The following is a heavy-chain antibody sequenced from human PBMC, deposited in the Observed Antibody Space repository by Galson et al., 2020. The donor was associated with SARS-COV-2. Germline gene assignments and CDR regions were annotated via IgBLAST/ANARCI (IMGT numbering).Heavy chain of an antibody. J-gene: IGHJ4*02. Sequence: GGSLRLSCTTSGFTFGDNALSWFRQAPGKGLEWVGFIRSSAYGGATSYAASVKGRFTISRDGSKSIAYLQMDSLKNEDTALYYCSRGMRTGTMDFLCWGQGTLVTVSS. CDR3: SRGMRTGTMDFLC. CDR2: IRSSAYGGAT. CDR1: GFTFGDNA. D-gene: IGHD1-7*01. V-gene: IGHV3-49*01.